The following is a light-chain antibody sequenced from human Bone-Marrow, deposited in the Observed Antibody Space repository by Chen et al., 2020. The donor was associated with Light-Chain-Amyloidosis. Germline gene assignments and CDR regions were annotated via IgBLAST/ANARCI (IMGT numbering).Light chain of an antibody. CDR2: RDT. CDR1: HLPTKY. CDR3: QSADSSGTYEVI. Sequence: SYQLTQPPSVSVSPGQTATITCSGEHLPTKYAYWYQQKPGQAPVLVIHRDTARPSGISERFSGSSSGTTATLTISGVQAEDEADYHCQSADSSGTYEVIFGGGTKLTVL. J-gene: IGLJ2*01. V-gene: IGLV3-25*03.